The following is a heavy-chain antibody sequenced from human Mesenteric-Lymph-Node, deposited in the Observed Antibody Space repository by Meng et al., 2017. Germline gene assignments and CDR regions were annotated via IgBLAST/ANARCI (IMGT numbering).Heavy chain of an antibody. Sequence: SVKVSCKASGDTFNSYTLSWVRQAPGQGLEWMGRIIPILGIADYAQKFQGRVTITADKSTSTAYMELSSLRSEDTAVYYCARGIIVVVTATYYYYGMDVWGQGTTVTVSS. CDR2: IIPILGIA. CDR1: GDTFNSYT. J-gene: IGHJ6*02. CDR3: ARGIIVVVTATYYYYGMDV. D-gene: IGHD2-21*02. V-gene: IGHV1-69*02.